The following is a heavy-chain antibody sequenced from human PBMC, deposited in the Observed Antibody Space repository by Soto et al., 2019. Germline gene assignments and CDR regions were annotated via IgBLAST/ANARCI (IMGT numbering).Heavy chain of an antibody. D-gene: IGHD6-13*01. CDR2: INPSSGGT. Sequence: QVQLVQSGAEVKKPGASVRVSCKASGYTFTSYYMHWVRQAPGQGPEWMGMINPSSGGTDYAQKFQGRVTITRVTSTTTVYIELRSLRSEDTAVYYCTRSIITTAGTDAFDLWGQGTLVTVSS. J-gene: IGHJ3*01. CDR3: TRSIITTAGTDAFDL. CDR1: GYTFTSYY. V-gene: IGHV1-46*03.